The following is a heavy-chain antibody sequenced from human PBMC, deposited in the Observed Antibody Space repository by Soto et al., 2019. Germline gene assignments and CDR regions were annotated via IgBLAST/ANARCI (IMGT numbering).Heavy chain of an antibody. CDR3: ARLYCSAASCYSVGAFDI. J-gene: IGHJ3*02. D-gene: IGHD2-2*01. CDR1: GFTFSTYG. Sequence: QVQLVESGGGVVQPGRSLRLSCAASGFTFSTYGMHWVRQAPGKGLEWVALIWFDGRDKYYTESVKGRFTISRDNSRSTVDLQMNSLRAEDTAVYYCARLYCSAASCYSVGAFDIRGQGTMVTVTS. V-gene: IGHV3-33*01. CDR2: IWFDGRDK.